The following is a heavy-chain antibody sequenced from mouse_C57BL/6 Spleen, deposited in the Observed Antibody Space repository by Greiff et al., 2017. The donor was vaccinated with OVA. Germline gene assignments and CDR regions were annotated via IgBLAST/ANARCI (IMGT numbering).Heavy chain of an antibody. V-gene: IGHV2-9-1*01. CDR3: AREVVYAMDY. CDR2: IWTSGGT. Sequence: VKLVESGPGLVAPSQSLSITCTVSGFSLTSYAISWVRQPPGKGLEWLGVIWTSGGTNYNSALKSRLSISKDNSKSQVFLKMNSLQTDDTARYYCAREVVYAMDYWGQGTSVTVSS. J-gene: IGHJ4*01. CDR1: GFSLTSYA.